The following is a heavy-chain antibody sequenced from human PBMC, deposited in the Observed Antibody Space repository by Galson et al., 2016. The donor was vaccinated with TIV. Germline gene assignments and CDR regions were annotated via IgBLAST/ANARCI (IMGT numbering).Heavy chain of an antibody. V-gene: IGHV1-2*02. CDR1: GYTFTGFY. D-gene: IGHD3-16*01. CDR3: ARRNWGNWLDP. Sequence: SGYTFTGFYIHWIRQAPGQGLEWMGWLNPDSGATDYAQNFQGRVTMTRDTSISTAYMELSRLMSVDTAVYYCARRNWGNWLDPWGQGTLVTVSS. CDR2: LNPDSGAT. J-gene: IGHJ5*02.